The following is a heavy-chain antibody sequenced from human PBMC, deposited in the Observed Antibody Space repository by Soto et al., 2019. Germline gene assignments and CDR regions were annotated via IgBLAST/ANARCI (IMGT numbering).Heavy chain of an antibody. V-gene: IGHV3-23*01. CDR2: ISGSGVST. CDR3: AKKLRYFEWPYEEVIDF. Sequence: PGGSLRLCCAASGFVFSSYVMTWVRQAPGKGLEWVSSISGSGVSTYYADSMKGRITISRDNSKKTLYLQMNSLRAEDTALYYCAKKLRYFEWPYEEVIDFWGQRTLVTVSS. CDR1: GFVFSSYV. D-gene: IGHD3-9*01. J-gene: IGHJ4*02.